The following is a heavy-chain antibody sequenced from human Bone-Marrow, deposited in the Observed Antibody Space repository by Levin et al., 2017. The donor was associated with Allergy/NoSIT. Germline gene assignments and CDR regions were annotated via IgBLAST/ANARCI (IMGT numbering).Heavy chain of an antibody. V-gene: IGHV3-53*01. Sequence: PGGSLRLSCAASGFTVSSDYMSWVRQAPGKGLEWVSVIYTGGNTYYADSVKGRFTISRDNSKNTLYLQMNSLRAEDTAVYYCARGTGGCSCPNYWGQGTLVTVSS. CDR2: IYTGGNT. J-gene: IGHJ4*02. CDR1: GFTVSSDY. CDR3: ARGTGGCSCPNY. D-gene: IGHD2-8*02.